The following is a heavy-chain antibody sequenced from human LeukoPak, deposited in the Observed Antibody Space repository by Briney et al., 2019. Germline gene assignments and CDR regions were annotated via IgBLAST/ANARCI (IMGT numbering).Heavy chain of an antibody. D-gene: IGHD4-17*01. CDR3: ASNYDYGDYGQYFQH. Sequence: SETLSLTCTVSGGSVSSGTYYWSWIRQPPGKGLEWIGYIYHSGSTYYNPSLKSRVTISVDRSKNQFSLKLSSVTAADTAVYYCASNYDYGDYGQYFQHWGQGTLVTVSS. CDR2: IYHSGST. V-gene: IGHV4-30-2*01. J-gene: IGHJ1*01. CDR1: GGSVSSGTYY.